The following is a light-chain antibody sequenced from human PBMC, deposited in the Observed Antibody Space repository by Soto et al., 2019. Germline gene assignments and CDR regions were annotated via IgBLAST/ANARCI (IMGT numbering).Light chain of an antibody. Sequence: QSVLTQPPSASGTPGQRVTISCSGSNSNVGSNYVYWYQQLPGTAPKLLIYSTNQRPSGVPDRLSGSKSGTSASLAISGLRSEDDADYYCASWSDSLNAYVFGGGTKVTVL. V-gene: IGLV1-47*02. CDR2: STN. J-gene: IGLJ1*01. CDR3: ASWSDSLNAYV. CDR1: NSNVGSNY.